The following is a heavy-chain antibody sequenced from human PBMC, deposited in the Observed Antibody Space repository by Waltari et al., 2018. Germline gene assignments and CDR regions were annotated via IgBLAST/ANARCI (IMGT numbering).Heavy chain of an antibody. D-gene: IGHD3-10*01. CDR3: VRQMVWGAPLDP. CDR2: IHYRGST. V-gene: IGHV4-59*08. J-gene: IGHJ5*02. CDR1: GDSISTYY. Sequence: QVQLQESGPGLVKPSETLSLTCTVSGDSISTYYWNWIRQPPGKGLVLFWYIHYRGSTNSTPSLMSRVTISVDTSNNQFSLKLTSVTAADTAMYYCVRQMVWGAPLDPWGQGTLVTVSS.